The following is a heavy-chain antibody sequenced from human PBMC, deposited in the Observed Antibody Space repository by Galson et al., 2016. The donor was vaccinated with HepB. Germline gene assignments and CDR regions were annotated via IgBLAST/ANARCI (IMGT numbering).Heavy chain of an antibody. Sequence: LSLTCIVSGDSSSSGTYYWSWIRQSAGKGLEWIGRIYPSGTTNYNPSLKSRVTISLDTSNNRFSLKLDSVTAADTAVYYCARDFTYWGPGTLVTVSS. J-gene: IGHJ4*02. CDR2: IYPSGTT. CDR1: GDSSSSGTYY. V-gene: IGHV4-61*02. CDR3: ARDFTY.